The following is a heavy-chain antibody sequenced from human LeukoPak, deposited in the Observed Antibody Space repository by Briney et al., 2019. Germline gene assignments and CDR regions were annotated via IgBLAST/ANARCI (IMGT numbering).Heavy chain of an antibody. CDR1: GFTFSHFW. J-gene: IGHJ4*02. CDR3: AREDGYCSGGNCYSYFDS. D-gene: IGHD2-15*01. CDR2: IKKTGSET. Sequence: GGSLRLPCAASGFTFSHFWMSWVRQAPGKGLEWVAYIKKTGSETYYVDSVKGRFTITRDNTRNSLFLQMCSLRAEDTAVYFCAREDGYCSGGNCYSYFDSWGQGTLVTVSS. V-gene: IGHV3-7*01.